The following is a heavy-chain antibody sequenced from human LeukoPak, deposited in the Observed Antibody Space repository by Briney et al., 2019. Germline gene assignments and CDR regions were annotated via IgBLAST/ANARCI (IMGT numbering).Heavy chain of an antibody. CDR3: AKEGRLGYCSGGTCPRDY. D-gene: IGHD2-15*01. Sequence: GRSLRLSCAASGFTFSSYAMTWVRQAPGKGLEWVSAISGGGVTTYYADSVKGRFTISRDNSQNTLFLQTNSLRAEETAIYYCAKEGRLGYCSGGTCPRDYWGQGTLVTVSS. CDR1: GFTFSSYA. J-gene: IGHJ4*02. CDR2: ISGGGVTT. V-gene: IGHV3-23*01.